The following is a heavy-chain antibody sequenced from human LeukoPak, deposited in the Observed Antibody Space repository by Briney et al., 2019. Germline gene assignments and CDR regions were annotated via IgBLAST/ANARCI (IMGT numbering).Heavy chain of an antibody. CDR1: GFTVSGNY. Sequence: PGGSLRLSCAVSGFTVSGNYMSWVRQAPGKGLEWVSIMYSSGSTDYADSVKGRFTIFRDNSKNTLYLQMNSLRAEDTAVYYCARDRSLSGVVIIDFWGQGTLVTVSS. CDR2: MYSSGST. D-gene: IGHD3-3*01. J-gene: IGHJ4*02. CDR3: ARDRSLSGVVIIDF. V-gene: IGHV3-53*01.